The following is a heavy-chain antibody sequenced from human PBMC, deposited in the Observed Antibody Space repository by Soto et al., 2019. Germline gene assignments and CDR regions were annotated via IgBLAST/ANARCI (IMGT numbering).Heavy chain of an antibody. Sequence: ASVKVSCKASGYSFTDYHIHWVRQAPGQGLEWLGRINPKSGGTSTAQKFQGWVTMTTDTSISTASMELTRLTFEDTAVYYCAREISYVSGGHLYYGMDVLGQGTAVTVSS. CDR1: GYSFTDYH. D-gene: IGHD3-16*01. CDR3: AREISYVSGGHLYYGMDV. J-gene: IGHJ6*02. CDR2: INPKSGGT. V-gene: IGHV1-2*04.